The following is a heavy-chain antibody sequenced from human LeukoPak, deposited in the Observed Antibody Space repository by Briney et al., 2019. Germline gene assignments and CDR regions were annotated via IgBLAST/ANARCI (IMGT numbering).Heavy chain of an antibody. J-gene: IGHJ3*02. Sequence: GASVKVSCKASGYTFTSYGISWVRQAPGQGLEWMGWISAYNGNTNYAQKLQGRVTMTTDTSTSTAYMELRSLRSDDTAVYYCASPYHCSGGSCYSGSGAFDIWGQGTMVTVSS. D-gene: IGHD2-15*01. V-gene: IGHV1-18*01. CDR1: GYTFTSYG. CDR2: ISAYNGNT. CDR3: ASPYHCSGGSCYSGSGAFDI.